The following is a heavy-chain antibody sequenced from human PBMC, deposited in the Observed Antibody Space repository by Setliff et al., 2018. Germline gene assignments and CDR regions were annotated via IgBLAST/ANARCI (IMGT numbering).Heavy chain of an antibody. CDR1: GGTFSSYG. D-gene: IGHD3-22*01. J-gene: IGHJ6*03. V-gene: IGHV1-69*05. Sequence: ASVKVSCTASGGTFSSYGISWVRQAPGQGLEWMGGTIPMFGTTDYARKFQGRVTIITDESTSTAYMQLSSLGSEDTAVYYCVREGVDSRSSTDYRYYMDVWGKGTTVTVSS. CDR3: VREGVDSRSSTDYRYYMDV. CDR2: TIPMFGTT.